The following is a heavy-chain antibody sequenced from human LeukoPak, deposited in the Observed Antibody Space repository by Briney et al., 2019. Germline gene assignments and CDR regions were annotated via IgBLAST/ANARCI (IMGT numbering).Heavy chain of an antibody. J-gene: IGHJ4*02. Sequence: GGSLRLSCAASGFTFSSDAMHWVRQAPGKGLEYVSAIRSNGGSKYYANSVKGRFTISRDNSKNTLYLQMGSLRAEDMAVYYCASGDYGGYYFDDWGQGTLVTVSS. CDR2: IRSNGGSK. CDR3: ASGDYGGYYFDD. D-gene: IGHD4/OR15-4a*01. CDR1: GFTFSSDA. V-gene: IGHV3-64*01.